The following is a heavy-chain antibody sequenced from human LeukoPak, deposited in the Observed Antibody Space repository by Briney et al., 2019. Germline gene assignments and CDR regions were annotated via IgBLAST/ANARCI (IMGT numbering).Heavy chain of an antibody. V-gene: IGHV1-2*02. J-gene: IGHJ6*03. CDR2: INPNSGGT. CDR3: ARDYYYGSGSYATRNYYYYMDV. D-gene: IGHD3-10*01. CDR1: GYTFTGYY. Sequence: ASVKVSCKASGYTFTGYYMHWVRQAPGQGLEWMGWINPNSGGTNYAQKFQGRVTMTRDTSISTAYMELSRLRSDDTAVYYCARDYYYGSGSYATRNYYYYMDVWAKGPRSPSP.